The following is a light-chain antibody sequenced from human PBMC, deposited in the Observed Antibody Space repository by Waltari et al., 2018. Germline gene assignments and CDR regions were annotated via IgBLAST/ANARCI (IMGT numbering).Light chain of an antibody. J-gene: IGKJ2*01. CDR3: QQYYIAQYT. V-gene: IGKV4-1*01. CDR1: QSVLFSSDNKNY. CDR2: WAS. Sequence: DIVMTQSPASLTVSLGERATINCKSSQSVLFSSDNKNYLAWYQQKPGQPPKLLIYWASTRESGVPDRFSGSGSVTDFTLTISSLQAEDVAVYFCQQYYIAQYTFGQGTKLEIK.